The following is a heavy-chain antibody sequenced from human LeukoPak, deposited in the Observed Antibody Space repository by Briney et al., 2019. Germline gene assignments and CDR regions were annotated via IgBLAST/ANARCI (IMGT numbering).Heavy chain of an antibody. CDR3: AGRSVVLPYYYYGMDV. D-gene: IGHD3-10*01. CDR2: INHSGST. J-gene: IGHJ6*02. Sequence: SETLSLTCAVYGGSFSGYYWSWIRQPPGKGLEWIGEINHSGSTNYNPSLKSRVTISVDTSKNQVSLKLSSVTAADTAVYYCAGRSVVLPYYYYGMDVWGQGTTVTVSS. V-gene: IGHV4-34*01. CDR1: GGSFSGYY.